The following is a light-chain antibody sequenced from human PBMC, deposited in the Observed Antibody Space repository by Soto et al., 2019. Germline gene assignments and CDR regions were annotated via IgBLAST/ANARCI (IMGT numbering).Light chain of an antibody. CDR3: QQYNKWPPYT. J-gene: IGKJ2*01. Sequence: EIVMTQSPATLSVSPGERATLSCRASQSVSSNLAWYQQKPGQAPRLLIYGASTRATGIPARFSGSGSETEFTLSITSLQSEDFAVYYCQQYNKWPPYTFGQGTKVEIK. CDR2: GAS. V-gene: IGKV3-15*01. CDR1: QSVSSN.